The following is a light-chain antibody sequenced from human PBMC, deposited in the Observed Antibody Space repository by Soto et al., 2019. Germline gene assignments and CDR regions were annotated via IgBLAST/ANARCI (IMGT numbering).Light chain of an antibody. Sequence: DIQMTQSPSSVSASLGDRVTITCRASQGISNWLAWYQQQPGKAPKLLIYAASSLQSGVPSRFSGGGSGTHFTLIISSLQPEDFATYYCQQSNTFLPLTFGGGTKVEIK. CDR1: QGISNW. CDR2: AAS. J-gene: IGKJ4*01. CDR3: QQSNTFLPLT. V-gene: IGKV1-12*01.